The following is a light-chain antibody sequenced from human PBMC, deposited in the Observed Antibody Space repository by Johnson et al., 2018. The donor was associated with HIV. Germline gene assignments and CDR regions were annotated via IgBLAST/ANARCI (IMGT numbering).Light chain of an antibody. CDR1: SSNIGNNY. J-gene: IGLJ1*01. CDR3: GTWDSSLSAGGV. V-gene: IGLV1-51*02. CDR2: ENN. Sequence: QSVLTQPPSVSAAPGQQVTISCSGSSSNIGNNYVSWYQQLPGTAPKLLIYENNKRPSGIPDRLSGSKSGTSATLGITALQTGDEADYYCGTWDSSLSAGGVFGTGTKVTVL.